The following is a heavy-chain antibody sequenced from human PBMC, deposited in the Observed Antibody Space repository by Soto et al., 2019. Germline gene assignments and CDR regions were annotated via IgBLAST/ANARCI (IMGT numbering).Heavy chain of an antibody. CDR1: EFTGSTNC. V-gene: IGHV3-53*02. J-gene: IGHJ6*02. CDR3: AREAFTVSGGTSPVRGGGIDV. CDR2: IYRDGKT. Sequence: EGQLVETGGGLIQPGGSLRLSCAASEFTGSTNCMSWVRRAPGRGLEGVSIIYRDGKTYYADSVRGRFIISRDDSKNTLDLQMNSLRVEDTAIYYCAREAFTVSGGTSPVRGGGIDVWGQGTTVTVSS. D-gene: IGHD2-15*01.